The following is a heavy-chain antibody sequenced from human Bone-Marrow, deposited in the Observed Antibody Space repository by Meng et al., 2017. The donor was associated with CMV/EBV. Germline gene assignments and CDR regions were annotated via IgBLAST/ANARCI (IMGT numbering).Heavy chain of an antibody. CDR1: GFTVSSNY. J-gene: IGHJ4*02. V-gene: IGHV3-66*02. Sequence: GESLKISCAASGFTVSSNYMSWVRQAPGKGLEWVSVIYSGGSTYYADSVKGRFTISRDNSKNTLYLQMNSLRAEDTAVYYCARSPSIDCGGDCYSDYWGQGTLVTGSS. CDR3: ARSPSIDCGGDCYSDY. D-gene: IGHD2-21*01. CDR2: IYSGGST.